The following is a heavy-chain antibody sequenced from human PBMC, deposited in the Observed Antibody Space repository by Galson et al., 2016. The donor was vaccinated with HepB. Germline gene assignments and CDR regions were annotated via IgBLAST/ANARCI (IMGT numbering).Heavy chain of an antibody. Sequence: SLRLSCAVSGFTFGNYAMHWVRQAPGKGLEWVAVISFEGGNKYDADFAKGRFTISRGNSKNTLYLQMDSLRAEDTAVYYCARDGSNCSNTSCSFQNWFDSWGQGTLVTVSS. CDR2: ISFEGGNK. J-gene: IGHJ5*01. CDR1: GFTFGNYA. CDR3: ARDGSNCSNTSCSFQNWFDS. D-gene: IGHD2-2*01. V-gene: IGHV3-30*04.